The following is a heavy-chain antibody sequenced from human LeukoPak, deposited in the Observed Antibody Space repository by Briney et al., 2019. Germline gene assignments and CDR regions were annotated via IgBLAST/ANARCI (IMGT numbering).Heavy chain of an antibody. J-gene: IGHJ4*02. Sequence: PGRSLRLSCAASGFTFSSYGMHWVRQAPGKGLEWVAVISYDGSNKYYADSVKGQFTISRDNSKNTLYLQMNSLRAEDTAVYYCAKYGDYGSAVDYWGQGTLVTVSS. CDR2: ISYDGSNK. CDR3: AKYGDYGSAVDY. V-gene: IGHV3-30*18. D-gene: IGHD4-17*01. CDR1: GFTFSSYG.